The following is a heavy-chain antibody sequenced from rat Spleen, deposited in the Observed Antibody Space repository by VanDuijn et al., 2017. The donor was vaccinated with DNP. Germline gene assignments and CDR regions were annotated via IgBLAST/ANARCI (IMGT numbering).Heavy chain of an antibody. CDR3: TRDQDYYYDGGYYPTMDA. D-gene: IGHD1-12*02. V-gene: IGHV2-8*01. CDR2: MRYNGDT. CDR1: GFSLTGYS. Sequence: QVQLTESGPGLVQSSETLSLTCTVSGFSLTGYSVYWVRQPSGKGLEWMGRMRYNGDTSYNSALKSRLSISRDTSKNQVFLKMNSLQTDDTGTYYCTRDQDYYYDGGYYPTMDAWGQGTSVTVSS. J-gene: IGHJ4*01.